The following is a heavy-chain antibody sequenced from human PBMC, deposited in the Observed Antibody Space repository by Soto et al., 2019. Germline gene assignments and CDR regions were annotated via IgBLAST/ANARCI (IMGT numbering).Heavy chain of an antibody. CDR3: ASSFGVAAAGPFDY. D-gene: IGHD6-13*01. CDR2: IYYSGST. Sequence: QVQLQESGPGLVKPSQTLSLTCTVSGGSISSDGYYWSWIRQHPGKGLEWIGYIYYSGSTYYNPYLKSRVTISVDTSKNQFTLKLSSVTAADTAVYYCASSFGVAAAGPFDYWGQGTLVTVSS. J-gene: IGHJ4*02. V-gene: IGHV4-31*03. CDR1: GGSISSDGYY.